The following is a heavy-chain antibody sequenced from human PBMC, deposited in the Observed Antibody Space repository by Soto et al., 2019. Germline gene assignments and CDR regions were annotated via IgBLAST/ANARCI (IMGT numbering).Heavy chain of an antibody. CDR3: ARDVVVVPAATPNWFDP. Sequence: SVKVSCKASGGTFSSYAISWVRQAPGQGPEWMGGIIPIFGTANYAQKFQGRVTITADESTSTAYMELSSLRSEDTAVYYCARDVVVVPAATPNWFDPWGQGTLVTVSS. CDR2: IIPIFGTA. V-gene: IGHV1-69*13. CDR1: GGTFSSYA. J-gene: IGHJ5*02. D-gene: IGHD2-2*01.